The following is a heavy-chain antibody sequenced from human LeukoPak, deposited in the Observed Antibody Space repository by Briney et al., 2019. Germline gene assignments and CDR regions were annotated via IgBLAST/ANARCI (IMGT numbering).Heavy chain of an antibody. CDR2: ISSSGSTI. Sequence: PGGSLRLSCAASGFTFSDYYMSWIRQAPGKGLEWVSYISSSGSTIYYADSVKGRFTISRDNAKNSLYLQMNSLRAEDTAVYYCARWTNSGSYRTFDYWGQGTLVTVSS. CDR3: ARWTNSGSYRTFDY. D-gene: IGHD1-26*01. CDR1: GFTFSDYY. J-gene: IGHJ4*02. V-gene: IGHV3-11*04.